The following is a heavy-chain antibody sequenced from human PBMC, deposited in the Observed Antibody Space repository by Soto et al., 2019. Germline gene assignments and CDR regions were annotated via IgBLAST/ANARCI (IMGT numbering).Heavy chain of an antibody. CDR3: ARLAAAIPLIGCWFDP. CDR2: ISYSGST. J-gene: IGHJ5*02. V-gene: IGHV4-39*01. D-gene: IGHD2-2*02. Sequence: QLQLQESGPGLVKPSETLSLTCTVSGGSISSSSYYWGWIRQPPGKGLEWIGSISYSGSTYYNPSLKSRVTISVDTSKNQVPLKLSSVTGADTAVYYCARLAAAIPLIGCWFDPWGQGTLVTVSS. CDR1: GGSISSSSYY.